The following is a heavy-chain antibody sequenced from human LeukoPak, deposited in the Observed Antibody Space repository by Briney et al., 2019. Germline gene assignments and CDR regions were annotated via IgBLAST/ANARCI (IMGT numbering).Heavy chain of an antibody. CDR2: IIPILGIA. J-gene: IGHJ1*01. D-gene: IGHD3-3*01. Sequence: SVKVSCKASRGTFSSYAISWLRQAPGQGLEWMGRIIPILGIANYAQKFQGRVTITADKSTSTAYMELSSLRSEDTAVYYCARDSITIFGVVIGYFQHWGQGTLVTVSS. V-gene: IGHV1-69*04. CDR3: ARDSITIFGVVIGYFQH. CDR1: RGTFSSYA.